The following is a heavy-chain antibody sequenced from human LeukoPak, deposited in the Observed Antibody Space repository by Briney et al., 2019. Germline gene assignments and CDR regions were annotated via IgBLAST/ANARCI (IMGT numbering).Heavy chain of an antibody. Sequence: GGSLRLSCAASGFTFSSYWMSWVRQAPGKGLEWVANIKQDGSEKYYVDSVKGRFTISRDNAKNSLYLQMNSLRAEDTAVYYCAREVQLWLSKGYFDYWGQGTLVTVSS. V-gene: IGHV3-7*01. J-gene: IGHJ4*02. D-gene: IGHD5-18*01. CDR1: GFTFSSYW. CDR3: AREVQLWLSKGYFDY. CDR2: IKQDGSEK.